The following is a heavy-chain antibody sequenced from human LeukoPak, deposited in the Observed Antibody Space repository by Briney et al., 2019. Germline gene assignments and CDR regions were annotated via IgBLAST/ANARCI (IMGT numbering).Heavy chain of an antibody. CDR3: ARAAVTTSDFDY. CDR1: GYTFSSYG. J-gene: IGHJ4*02. D-gene: IGHD4-17*01. Sequence: ATVSVSCKASGYTFSSYGISWVREAPGPGLKWMGWISAYNGNTKYAQTLPGRVTMTTDTSTTSAYMGLRSLRSDDTAVYYCARAAVTTSDFDYWGQGTLVTVSS. CDR2: ISAYNGNT. V-gene: IGHV1-18*01.